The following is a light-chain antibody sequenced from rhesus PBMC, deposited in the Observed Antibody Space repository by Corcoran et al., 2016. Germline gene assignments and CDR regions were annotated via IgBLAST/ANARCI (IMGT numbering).Light chain of an antibody. CDR2: KAS. V-gene: IGKV1-74*01. J-gene: IGKJ3*01. CDR3: QHGYGTPFT. CDR1: ENVNNY. Sequence: DIQMTQSPSSLSASVGDRVTITFRASENVNNYLNWYQQKPGKAPKLLINKASTLQSGVPSRFSGSGSGTDYTFTISSLQPEDVATYYCQHGYGTPFTFGPGTKLDIK.